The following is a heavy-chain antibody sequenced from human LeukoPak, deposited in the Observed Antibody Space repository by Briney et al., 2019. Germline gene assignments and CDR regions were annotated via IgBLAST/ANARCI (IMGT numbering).Heavy chain of an antibody. CDR2: IYSGGST. CDR3: ARIDPHQDYGEIHRNYYYGMDV. J-gene: IGHJ6*02. Sequence: PGGSLRLSCAASGFTVSSNYMSWVRQAPGKGLEWVSVIYSGGSTYYADSVKGRFTISRDNSKNTLYLQMNSLRAEDTAVYYCARIDPHQDYGEIHRNYYYGMDVWGQGTTVTVSS. D-gene: IGHD4-17*01. CDR1: GFTVSSNY. V-gene: IGHV3-53*01.